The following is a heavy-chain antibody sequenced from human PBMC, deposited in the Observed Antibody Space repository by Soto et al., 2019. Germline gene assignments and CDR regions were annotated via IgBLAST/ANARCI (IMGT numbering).Heavy chain of an antibody. CDR2: IYYSGST. Sequence: QVQLQESGPGLVKPSQTLSLTCTVSGRSISSVNYYWSWIRQPPGKGLEWIGYIYYSGSTYYNPSLRSRVTLLVDTSKNQFSLKLSSVTAADTAVYYCARYGSGECNRGSCYSPFDYWGQGTLVTVSS. J-gene: IGHJ4*02. CDR3: ARYGSGECNRGSCYSPFDY. V-gene: IGHV4-30-4*01. D-gene: IGHD2-15*01. CDR1: GRSISSVNYY.